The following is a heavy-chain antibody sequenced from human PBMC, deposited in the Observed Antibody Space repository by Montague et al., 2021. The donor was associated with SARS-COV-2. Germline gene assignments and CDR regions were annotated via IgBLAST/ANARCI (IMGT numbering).Heavy chain of an antibody. CDR1: GFTFRDYA. CDR2: LSWNIGRL. D-gene: IGHD3-10*01. J-gene: IGHJ4*02. V-gene: IGHV3-9*01. CDR3: AKDGYYYGPGSRFDY. Sequence: SLRLSGAASGFTFRDYAMHWVRQVPRKGLEWVSGLSWNIGRLGYSDSCXVRFTISRDNAKNSVYLQMNSLRSEDTAMYYCAKDGYYYGPGSRFDYWGQGTLVTVSS.